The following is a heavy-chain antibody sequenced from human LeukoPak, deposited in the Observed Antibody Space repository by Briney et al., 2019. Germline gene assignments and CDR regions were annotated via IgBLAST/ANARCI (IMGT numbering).Heavy chain of an antibody. CDR3: ARFGYSYGFDY. Sequence: KPSETLSLTCTVSGASISSYYWSWIRQPPGKGLEWIEYIYYSGSTNSNPSLKSRVSLSVDTSKSQFSLKLSSVTAADTAVYYCARFGYSYGFDYWGQGSLVTVSS. D-gene: IGHD5-18*01. CDR2: IYYSGST. V-gene: IGHV4-59*01. J-gene: IGHJ4*02. CDR1: GASISSYY.